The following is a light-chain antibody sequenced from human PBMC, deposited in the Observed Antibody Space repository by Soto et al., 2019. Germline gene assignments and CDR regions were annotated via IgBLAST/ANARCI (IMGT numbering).Light chain of an antibody. V-gene: IGKV3-15*01. Sequence: EVEMTQSPATVSVSPGERVTLSCRASQRVSSNVAWYQQKPGQAPRVLIFGASTRATGTPARFSGSGSGTEFTLTISSLQPEDFAVYYCQQYNIWPPYTFCQGTKLEIK. CDR1: QRVSSN. J-gene: IGKJ2*01. CDR3: QQYNIWPPYT. CDR2: GAS.